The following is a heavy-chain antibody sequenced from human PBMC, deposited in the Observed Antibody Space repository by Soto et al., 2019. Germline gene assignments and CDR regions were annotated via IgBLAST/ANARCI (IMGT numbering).Heavy chain of an antibody. CDR1: GYTFSNYG. CDR2: ISLYSDGT. Sequence: ASVKGSCKTSGYTFSNYGITFVRQAPGQPLEWLGWISLYSDGTNYAQKFQGRVSMTTDTSTTTAYMELRSLRSDDTAVYYCARVVPGAEAWFGPWGQGTLVTVSS. CDR3: ARVVPGAEAWFGP. V-gene: IGHV1-18*01. D-gene: IGHD2-2*01. J-gene: IGHJ5*02.